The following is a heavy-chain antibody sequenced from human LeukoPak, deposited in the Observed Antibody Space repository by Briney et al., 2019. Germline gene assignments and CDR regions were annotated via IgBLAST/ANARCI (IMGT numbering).Heavy chain of an antibody. CDR1: GFTFSSYG. V-gene: IGHV3-30*03. J-gene: IGHJ4*02. Sequence: GGSLRLSCAASGFTFSSYGMHWVRQAPGKGLEWVAVISYDGSNKYYADSVKGRFIISRDNSKNTLYLQMNSLRAEDTAVYYCAPTNPRLGYYFDYWGQGTLVTVSS. D-gene: IGHD2-8*01. CDR2: ISYDGSNK. CDR3: APTNPRLGYYFDY.